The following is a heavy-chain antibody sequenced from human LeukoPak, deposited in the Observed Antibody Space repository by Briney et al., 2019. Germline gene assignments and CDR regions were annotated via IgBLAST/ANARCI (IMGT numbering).Heavy chain of an antibody. Sequence: PETLSLTCTASGGSISSYYWSWIRQPPGKGLEWIGYIYYSGSTNCNPSLKSRVTISVDTSKNQFSLKLSSVTAADAAVYYCARAAYCSSTSCYYPEFDYWGQGTLVTVSS. CDR1: GGSISSYY. D-gene: IGHD2-2*01. CDR3: ARAAYCSSTSCYYPEFDY. V-gene: IGHV4-59*01. CDR2: IYYSGST. J-gene: IGHJ4*02.